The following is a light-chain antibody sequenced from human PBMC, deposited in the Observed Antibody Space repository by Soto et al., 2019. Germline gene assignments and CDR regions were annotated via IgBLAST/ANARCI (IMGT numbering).Light chain of an antibody. CDR3: QEYDSAPLT. V-gene: IGKV1-27*01. J-gene: IGKJ4*01. CDR1: QDISNY. Sequence: DIQMTQSPSSLSASVGDRVTITCRASQDISNYLAWYQQKPGKVPKLLISAASTSQSGVPSRFSGSGSGADFTLSISSLQPEDVATYYCQEYDSAPLTFGGGTKVEIK. CDR2: AAS.